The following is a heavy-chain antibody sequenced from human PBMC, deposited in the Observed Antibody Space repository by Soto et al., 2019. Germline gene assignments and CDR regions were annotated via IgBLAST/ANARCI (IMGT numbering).Heavy chain of an antibody. CDR1: GGSFSGYY. Sequence: SETLSLTCAVYGGSFSGYYWSWIRQHPGKGLEWIGYIYYSGSTYYNPSLKSRVTISLDTSKNQFSLKLSSVTAADTAVYYCAREIGSGSYYRGPVYYYYYGMDVWGQGTTVTVSS. J-gene: IGHJ6*02. CDR3: AREIGSGSYYRGPVYYYYYGMDV. CDR2: IYYSGST. D-gene: IGHD3-10*01. V-gene: IGHV4-31*11.